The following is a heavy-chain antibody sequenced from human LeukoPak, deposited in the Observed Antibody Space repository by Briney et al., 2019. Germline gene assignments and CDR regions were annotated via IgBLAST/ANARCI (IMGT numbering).Heavy chain of an antibody. CDR1: GFTFSDYY. J-gene: IGHJ4*02. D-gene: IGHD6-13*01. CDR3: ARRRWYSSSWYYFDY. Sequence: GGSLRLSCAASGFTFSDYYMSWIRQAPGKGLEWILYISNSASVTYYADSVKGRFAISRDNAKNSLYLQMNSLRAEDTAVYYCARRRWYSSSWYYFDYWGQGTLVTVSS. V-gene: IGHV3-11*04. CDR2: ISNSASVT.